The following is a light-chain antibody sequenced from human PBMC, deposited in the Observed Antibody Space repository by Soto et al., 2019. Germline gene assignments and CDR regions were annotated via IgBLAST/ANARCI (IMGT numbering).Light chain of an antibody. V-gene: IGLV2-11*01. Sequence: QSVLTQPRSVSGSPGQSVTISCTGTSSDVGGYNYVSWYQQHPGKAPKLMIYDVSKRPSGVPDRFSGSKSGNTASLTISGPQAEDEADYYCCSYAGSYTFEVFGTGTKLTVL. CDR1: SSDVGGYNY. CDR3: CSYAGSYTFEV. J-gene: IGLJ1*01. CDR2: DVS.